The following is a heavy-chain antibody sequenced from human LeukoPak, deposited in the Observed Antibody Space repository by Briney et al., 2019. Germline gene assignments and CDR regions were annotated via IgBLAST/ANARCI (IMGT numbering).Heavy chain of an antibody. CDR1: GYTFTRYA. Sequence: VKASCKASGYTFTRYAMHWGRQAPGPRLKWMGGINAGNSNTKYSQKCQGSVTITRDTSASTAYMKLSSLRSKDTAVYYCATPGERIQLFDWGQGGLVTVAS. D-gene: IGHD5-18*01. J-gene: IGHJ4*02. CDR2: INAGNSNT. V-gene: IGHV1-3*01. CDR3: ATPGERIQLFD.